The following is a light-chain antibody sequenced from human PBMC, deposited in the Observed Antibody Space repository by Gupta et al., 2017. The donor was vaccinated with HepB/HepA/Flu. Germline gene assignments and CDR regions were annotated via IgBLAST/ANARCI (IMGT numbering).Light chain of an antibody. CDR2: GAS. CDR3: QQYDNWPLT. CDR1: QSVGRN. V-gene: IGKV3-15*01. Sequence: ETVMTQSPATLSVSPGERATLSCRASQSVGRNLAWYQQRPGQAPRLLIYGASTRGTGIPVRFSGNGSGTXFTLTIXSLQSEDFAIYYCQQYDNWPLTFGXGTKVEIK. J-gene: IGKJ4*01.